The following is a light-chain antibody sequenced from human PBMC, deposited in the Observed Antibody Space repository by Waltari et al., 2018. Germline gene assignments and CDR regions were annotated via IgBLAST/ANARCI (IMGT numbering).Light chain of an antibody. CDR3: HQRTSWPLT. V-gene: IGKV3-11*01. CDR1: QSVTTS. J-gene: IGKJ4*01. CDR2: DAS. Sequence: EIVLTQSPATRSLSPGERATLSCRASQSVTTSLAWYQQKPGQAPRLLIFDASDRATGVPARFSGSGSGTDFTLTISSLEPEDFAVYFCHQRTSWPLTFGGGTQVEFK.